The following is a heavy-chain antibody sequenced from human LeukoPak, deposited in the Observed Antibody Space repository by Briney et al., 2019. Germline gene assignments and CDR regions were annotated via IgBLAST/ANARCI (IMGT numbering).Heavy chain of an antibody. V-gene: IGHV7-4-1*02. J-gene: IGHJ5*02. CDR1: GYSFTIYA. D-gene: IGHD2-15*01. Sequence: ASVTVSFTASGYSFTIYAMNWVRQAPGQGLEWMGWINTNTGNPTYAQGFTGRFVFSLDTSVSTAYLQISSLKAEDTAVYYCARDFVPAQNWFDPWGQGTLVTVSS. CDR2: INTNTGNP. CDR3: ARDFVPAQNWFDP.